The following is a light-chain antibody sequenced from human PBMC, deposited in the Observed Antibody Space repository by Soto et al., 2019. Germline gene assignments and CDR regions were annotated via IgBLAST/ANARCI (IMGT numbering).Light chain of an antibody. CDR3: QQYISSPWT. CDR1: QTVSSNS. V-gene: IGKV3-20*01. J-gene: IGKJ1*01. Sequence: EIVLTQSPGTLSLSPGDRATLSCSASQTVSSNSLAWYQHRPGQAPRLLMYGASNRATGIPDRFSGSGSGSGTDFTLTISRLEPEDFAVYYCQQYISSPWTFGQGTKV. CDR2: GAS.